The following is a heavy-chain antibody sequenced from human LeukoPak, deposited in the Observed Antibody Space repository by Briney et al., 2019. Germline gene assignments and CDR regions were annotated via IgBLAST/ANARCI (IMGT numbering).Heavy chain of an antibody. CDR3: ARGKRGYETASLWY. CDR1: GYTFTSYG. Sequence: ASVKVSCKASGYTFTSYGINWVRQATGQGLEWMGWMNPNSGNTGYAQKFQGRVTMTRNTSISTVYMELSSLRSEDTAVYYCARGKRGYETASLWYWGQGTLVTVSS. J-gene: IGHJ4*02. CDR2: MNPNSGNT. D-gene: IGHD5-12*01. V-gene: IGHV1-8*02.